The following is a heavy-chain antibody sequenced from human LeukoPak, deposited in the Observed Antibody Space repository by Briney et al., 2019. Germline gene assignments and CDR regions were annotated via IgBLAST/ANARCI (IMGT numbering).Heavy chain of an antibody. V-gene: IGHV1-2*02. CDR3: ARPYCSGGSCYRGWFDP. CDR2: INPHSGGT. J-gene: IGHJ5*02. Sequence: ASVKVSCKASGYTFTGYYMHWVRQPPGQGLEWMGWINPHSGGTNYAEKFQGRVTMTRDTSISTAYMELSRLRSDDTAVYYFARPYCSGGSCYRGWFDPWGQGTLVTVSS. CDR1: GYTFTGYY. D-gene: IGHD2-15*01.